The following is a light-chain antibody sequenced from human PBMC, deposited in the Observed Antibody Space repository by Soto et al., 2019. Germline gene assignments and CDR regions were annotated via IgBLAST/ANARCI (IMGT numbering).Light chain of an antibody. V-gene: IGKV1-39*01. CDR1: KSSSSY. Sequence: SRLTQSPSSLSAPVGDRVSITCETNKSSSSYLGWYQQKPGQAPKLLIYAASSLASWIPSRFTGSGFGTDFTLTISSLEPEDFATYYCHQCCTSSWTFGQGTTGDIK. CDR3: HQCCTSSWT. J-gene: IGKJ1*01. CDR2: AAS.